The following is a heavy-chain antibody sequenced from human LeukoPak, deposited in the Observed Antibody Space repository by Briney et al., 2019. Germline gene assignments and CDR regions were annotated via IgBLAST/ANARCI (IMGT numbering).Heavy chain of an antibody. CDR3: ARDLFGVREGSWFDP. J-gene: IGHJ5*02. Sequence: SSETLSLTCTVSGGSISSSSYYWGWIRQPPGKGLEWIGSIYYSGSTYYNPSLKSRVTISVDTSKNQFSLKLSSVTAADTAVYYCARDLFGVREGSWFDPWGQGTLVTVSS. D-gene: IGHD3-10*01. V-gene: IGHV4-39*07. CDR1: GGSISSSSYY. CDR2: IYYSGST.